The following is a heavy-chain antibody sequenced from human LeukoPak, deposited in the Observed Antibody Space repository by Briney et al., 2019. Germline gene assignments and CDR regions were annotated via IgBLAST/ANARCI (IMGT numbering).Heavy chain of an antibody. Sequence: GASVKVSCKASGYSFSNFHINWVRQASGQGLEWIGWVSPKTGDRGYALKFQGRVTMTSDISETTVYMEVSSLTSEETAVYYCARTPPKGDIDTWGQGTMVTVSS. V-gene: IGHV1-8*01. D-gene: IGHD2-21*02. CDR3: ARTPPKGDIDT. CDR1: GYSFSNFH. CDR2: VSPKTGDR. J-gene: IGHJ5*02.